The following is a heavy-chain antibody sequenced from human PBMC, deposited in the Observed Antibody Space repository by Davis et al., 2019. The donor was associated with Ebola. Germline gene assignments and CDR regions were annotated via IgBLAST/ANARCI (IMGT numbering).Heavy chain of an antibody. V-gene: IGHV3-66*01. CDR1: GFTVSSNY. D-gene: IGHD6-19*01. J-gene: IGHJ6*02. Sequence: GESLKISCAASGFTVSSNYMSWVRQAPGKGLEWVSVIYSGGSTYYADSVKGRFTISRDNSKNTLYLQMNSLRAEDTAVYYCAREDLLAVAGTYYYYGMDVWGQGTTVTVSS. CDR2: IYSGGST. CDR3: AREDLLAVAGTYYYYGMDV.